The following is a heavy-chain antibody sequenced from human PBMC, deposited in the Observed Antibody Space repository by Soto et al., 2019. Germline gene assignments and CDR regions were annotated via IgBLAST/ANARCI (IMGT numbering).Heavy chain of an antibody. Sequence: EVQLVESGGGLVRPGGSLRLSCAASGFTFSYYWMHWVRQAPGKGLVWVSRIHSDGSSTTYADFVKGRFIISRDNARNTVDLQMNSVRVEDTAVYYCARGDRGAFDLWGQGTLVTVSS. V-gene: IGHV3-74*01. J-gene: IGHJ3*01. D-gene: IGHD1-26*01. CDR3: ARGDRGAFDL. CDR1: GFTFSYYW. CDR2: IHSDGSST.